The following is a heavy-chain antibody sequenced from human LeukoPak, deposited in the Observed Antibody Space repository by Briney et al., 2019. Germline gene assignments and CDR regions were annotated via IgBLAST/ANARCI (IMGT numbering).Heavy chain of an antibody. Sequence: SETLSLTCSVSGGSISSYSWSWIRQPPGKGLEWIGYIYYSGSTNYNPSLKSRVTISVDTSKNQFSLKLSSVTAADTAVYYCARAYGSGSPPDYWGQGTLVTVSS. CDR1: GGSISSYS. D-gene: IGHD3-10*01. J-gene: IGHJ4*02. V-gene: IGHV4-59*01. CDR2: IYYSGST. CDR3: ARAYGSGSPPDY.